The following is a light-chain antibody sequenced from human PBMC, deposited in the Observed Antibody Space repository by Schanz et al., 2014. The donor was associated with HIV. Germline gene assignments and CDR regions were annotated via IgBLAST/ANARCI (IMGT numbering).Light chain of an antibody. V-gene: IGLV1-47*01. CDR3: CSFAGTIWV. Sequence: QSVLTQPPSASGTPGQRVTISCSGSSSNIGNNYVYWYQQVPGTAPKVLIYRNNQRPSGVPDRFSASKSGTSASLAISGLRSEDETDYYCCSFAGTIWVFGGGTKVTVL. CDR2: RNN. J-gene: IGLJ3*02. CDR1: SSNIGNNY.